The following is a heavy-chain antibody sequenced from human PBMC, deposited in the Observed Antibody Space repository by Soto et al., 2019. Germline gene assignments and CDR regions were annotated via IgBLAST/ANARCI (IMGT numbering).Heavy chain of an antibody. D-gene: IGHD3-22*01. CDR1: GFTFSSYA. V-gene: IGHV3-23*01. CDR2: ISGSGGST. CDR3: AKGRYYYDSSGYPDDAFDI. J-gene: IGHJ3*02. Sequence: GGSLRLSCAASGFTFSSYAMSWVRQAPGKGLEWVSAISGSGGSTYYADSVKGRFTISRDNSKNTLYLQMNSLRAEDTAVYYCAKGRYYYDSSGYPDDAFDIWGQGTMVTVSS.